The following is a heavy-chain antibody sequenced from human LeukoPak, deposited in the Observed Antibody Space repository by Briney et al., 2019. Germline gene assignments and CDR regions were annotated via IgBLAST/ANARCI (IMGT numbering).Heavy chain of an antibody. V-gene: IGHV1-2*02. D-gene: IGHD3-9*01. J-gene: IGHJ4*02. CDR1: GYTFTSYY. CDR2: INPNSGGT. CDR3: ARDLGSDYDILTGYYQTGTYYFDY. Sequence: ASLKVSCKASGYTFTSYYMHWVRQAPGQGLEWMGWINPNSGGTNYAQKFQGRVTMTRDTSISTAYMELSRLRSDDTAVYYCARDLGSDYDILTGYYQTGTYYFDYWGQGTLVTVSS.